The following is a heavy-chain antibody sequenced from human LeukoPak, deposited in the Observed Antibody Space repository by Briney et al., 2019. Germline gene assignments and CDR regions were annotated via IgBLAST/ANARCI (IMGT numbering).Heavy chain of an antibody. CDR2: VNSDGSTT. D-gene: IGHD6-19*01. J-gene: IGHJ4*02. CDR1: GFTFSTYW. CDR3: VRGITVDDY. V-gene: IGHV3-74*01. Sequence: GGPLRLSCAASGFTFSTYWMHWVRQAPGKGRVWVSRVNSDGSTTNYADSVKGRFTISRDNAKNTLYLQMNSLRVEDTAVYYCVRGITVDDYWGQGTLVTVSS.